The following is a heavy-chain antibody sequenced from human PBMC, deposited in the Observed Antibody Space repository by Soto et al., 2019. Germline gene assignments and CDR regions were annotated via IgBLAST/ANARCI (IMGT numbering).Heavy chain of an antibody. J-gene: IGHJ4*02. D-gene: IGHD2-8*01. CDR1: GYTLTNYA. CDR3: TRDLNGGNPFDY. Sequence: QVQLVQSGAEVKKPGASVRVSCKASGYTLTNYAIHSVRQAAGQRLEWLAWIDPGSGNPTYSQKFQGRITLSRDNSASTFYMDLSSLTSEDTAVDFCTRDLNGGNPFDYWGQGTLVTVSS. CDR2: IDPGSGNP. V-gene: IGHV1-3*01.